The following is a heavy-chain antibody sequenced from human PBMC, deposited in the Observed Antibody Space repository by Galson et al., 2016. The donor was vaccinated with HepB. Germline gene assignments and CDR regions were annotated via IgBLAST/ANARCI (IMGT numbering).Heavy chain of an antibody. J-gene: IGHJ4*02. Sequence: SLRLSCAASGFTFGNYWMSWVRQAPGKGLEWVASANQEGSVKSSVDSVKGRFTISRDNAKNSLFLQMNSLRVEDTAVYFCADPPSGYWGQVVLVAVSS. D-gene: IGHD6-25*01. CDR2: ANQEGSVK. CDR3: ADPPSGY. V-gene: IGHV3-7*01. CDR1: GFTFGNYW.